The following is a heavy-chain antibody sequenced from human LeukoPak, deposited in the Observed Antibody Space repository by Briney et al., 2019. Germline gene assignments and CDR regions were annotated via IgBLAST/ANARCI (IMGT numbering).Heavy chain of an antibody. J-gene: IGHJ4*02. V-gene: IGHV3-23*01. CDR1: GFTFSDYY. Sequence: GGSLRLSCAASGFTFSDYYMSWIRQAPGKGLEWVSAISGSGGSTYYADSVKGRFTISRDNSKNTLYLQMNSLRAEDTAVYYCAKDPLKYSSSPPLDDYWGQGTLVTVSS. D-gene: IGHD6-13*01. CDR2: ISGSGGST. CDR3: AKDPLKYSSSPPLDDY.